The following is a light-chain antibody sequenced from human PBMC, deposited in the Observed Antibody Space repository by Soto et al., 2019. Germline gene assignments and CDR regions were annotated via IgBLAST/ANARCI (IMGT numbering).Light chain of an antibody. V-gene: IGKV3-20*01. J-gene: IGKJ4*01. CDR1: QSVSRSY. CDR2: GAS. Sequence: EIVLTQSPGTLSLSPAERATLSCRASQSVSRSYLAWYQQKPGQAPRLPIYGASSRATGIPDRFSGSGSGTDFTLTISRLEPEDFAVYYCQQYGSSPTLTFGGGTKVDIK. CDR3: QQYGSSPTLT.